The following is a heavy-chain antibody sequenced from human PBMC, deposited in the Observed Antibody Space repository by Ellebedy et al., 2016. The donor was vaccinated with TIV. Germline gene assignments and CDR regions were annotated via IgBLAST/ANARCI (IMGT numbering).Heavy chain of an antibody. J-gene: IGHJ4*02. D-gene: IGHD1-20*01. CDR3: VKSFYNWNYFDY. Sequence: PGGSLRLSCAASGFIFSSCALSWVRQAPGTGLEWVSTITGTGVTTYYANSVKGRFTISRDNSKNMLYVQMSSLRAEDTAIHYCVKSFYNWNYFDYWGQGALVTVSS. V-gene: IGHV3-23*01. CDR2: ITGTGVTT. CDR1: GFIFSSCA.